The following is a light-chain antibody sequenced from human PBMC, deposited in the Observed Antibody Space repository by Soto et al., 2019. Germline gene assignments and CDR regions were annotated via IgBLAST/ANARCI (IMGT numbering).Light chain of an antibody. V-gene: IGLV2-14*01. Sequence: QSVLTQPASVSGSPGQSITISCTGTSSDVGASKYVSWYQQHPGKAPKLMIYEVSNRPSGVSNRFSGSKSGNTASLTISGLQAEDEADYYCGSYTSTITVLFGGGTKLTVL. CDR1: SSDVGASKY. CDR3: GSYTSTITVL. J-gene: IGLJ2*01. CDR2: EVS.